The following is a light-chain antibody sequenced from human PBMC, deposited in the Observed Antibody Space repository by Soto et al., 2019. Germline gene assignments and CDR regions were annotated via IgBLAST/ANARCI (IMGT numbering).Light chain of an antibody. CDR3: QQYNDYPYP. CDR1: QSISSW. Sequence: DIQMTQSPPTLSASVGDRVTITCRASQSISSWLAWYQQKPGKAPKLLIYKESSLESGVPSRFSGSGSGTEFTLTITSLQPDDFASYYCQQYNDYPYPFGQGTKLEI. V-gene: IGKV1-5*03. CDR2: KES. J-gene: IGKJ2*01.